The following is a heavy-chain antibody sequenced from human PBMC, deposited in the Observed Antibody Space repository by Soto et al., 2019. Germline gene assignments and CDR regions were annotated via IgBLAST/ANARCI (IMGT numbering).Heavy chain of an antibody. Sequence: GGSLKLSCAASGFTFSSYGMHWVRQAPGKGLEWVAVIWYDGSNKYYADSVKGRFTISRDNSKNTLYLQMNSLRAEDTAVYYCARTNLVGYCSGGSCYEINXNWFDPWGQGT. D-gene: IGHD2-15*01. CDR1: GFTFSSYG. CDR3: ARTNLVGYCSGGSCYEINXNWFDP. V-gene: IGHV3-33*01. J-gene: IGHJ5*02. CDR2: IWYDGSNK.